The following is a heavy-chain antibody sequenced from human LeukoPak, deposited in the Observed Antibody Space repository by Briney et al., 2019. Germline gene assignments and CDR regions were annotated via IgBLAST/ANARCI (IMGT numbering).Heavy chain of an antibody. V-gene: IGHV4-61*09. CDR2: IYTSGST. CDR3: ARDRGSSGWFDY. J-gene: IGHJ4*02. D-gene: IGHD6-19*01. Sequence: SETLSLTCTVSGGSISSSSYYWSWIRQPAGKGLEWIGHIYTSGSTIYNPSLKSRVTMSVDTSKNQFSLKLSSVTAADTAVYYCARDRGSSGWFDYWGQGTLVTVSS. CDR1: GGSISSSSYY.